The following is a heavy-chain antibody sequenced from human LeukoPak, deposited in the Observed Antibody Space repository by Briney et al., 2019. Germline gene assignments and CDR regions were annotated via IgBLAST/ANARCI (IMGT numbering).Heavy chain of an antibody. J-gene: IGHJ4*02. Sequence: ASVKVSCKASGYTFTGYYMHWVRQAPGQGLEWMGWINPNSGGTNYAQKFQGRVTMTRDTSIGTAYMELSRLRSDDTAVYYCARGPYSGSYQDYWGQGTLVTVSS. V-gene: IGHV1-2*02. CDR2: INPNSGGT. D-gene: IGHD1-26*01. CDR1: GYTFTGYY. CDR3: ARGPYSGSYQDY.